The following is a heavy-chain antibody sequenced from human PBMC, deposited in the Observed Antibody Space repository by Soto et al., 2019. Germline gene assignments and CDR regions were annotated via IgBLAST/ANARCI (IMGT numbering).Heavy chain of an antibody. CDR1: GFTFSSYS. J-gene: IGHJ3*02. CDR2: ISSSSSYI. V-gene: IGHV3-21*01. D-gene: IGHD1-26*01. CDR3: ARGGELLFLGAFDI. Sequence: GGSLRLSCAASGFTFSSYSMNWVRQAPGKGLEWVSSISSSSSYIYYADSVKGRFTISRDNAKNSLYLQMNSLRAEDTAVYYCARGGELLFLGAFDIWGQGTMVTVSS.